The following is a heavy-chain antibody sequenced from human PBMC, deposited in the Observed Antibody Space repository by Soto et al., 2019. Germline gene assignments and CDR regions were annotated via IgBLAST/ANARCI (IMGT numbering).Heavy chain of an antibody. CDR3: AKEPVGPDWYFDR. Sequence: DVQLLESGGGLVQPGGSLRLSCAASGFTFRSYAMSWVRQAPGKGLEWVSGISGSGISTHYADSVKGRFTVSRDNSKDTLYLQMNSLRAEATAVYNCAKEPVGPDWYFDRWGRGTLVTVSS. J-gene: IGHJ2*01. CDR1: GFTFRSYA. CDR2: ISGSGIST. V-gene: IGHV3-23*01.